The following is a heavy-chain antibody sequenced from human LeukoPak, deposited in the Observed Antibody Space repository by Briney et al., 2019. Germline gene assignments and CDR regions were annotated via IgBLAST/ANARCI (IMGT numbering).Heavy chain of an antibody. D-gene: IGHD3-22*01. CDR2: IYHSGST. Sequence: PSQTLSLTCAVSGGSISSGGYSWSWIRQPPGKGLEWIGYIYHSGSTYYNPSLKSRVTISVDRSKNQFSLKLSSVTAADTAVYYCARGIGVTYYYDSSGYYSGFDYWGQGTLVTVSS. CDR1: GGSISSGGYS. J-gene: IGHJ4*02. CDR3: ARGIGVTYYYDSSGYYSGFDY. V-gene: IGHV4-30-2*01.